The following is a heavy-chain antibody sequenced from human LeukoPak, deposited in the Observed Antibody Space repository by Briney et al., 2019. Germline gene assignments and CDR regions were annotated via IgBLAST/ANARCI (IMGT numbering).Heavy chain of an antibody. V-gene: IGHV3-30*04. Sequence: GGSLRLSCAAAGFTFSKFAMHWVRQAPGKGLEWVAVVSYDGSYKYYADSVKGRFTISRDNSKNTLYLQMNSLRAEDTAVYYCARDSLPSYDFWKLYWFDPWGQGTLVTVSS. CDR1: GFTFSKFA. J-gene: IGHJ5*02. D-gene: IGHD3-3*01. CDR3: ARDSLPSYDFWKLYWFDP. CDR2: VSYDGSYK.